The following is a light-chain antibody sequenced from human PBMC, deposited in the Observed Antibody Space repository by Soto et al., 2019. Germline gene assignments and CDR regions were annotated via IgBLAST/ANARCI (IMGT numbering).Light chain of an antibody. V-gene: IGLV2-14*03. CDR1: TSDIGDSKY. Sequence: QSALTQPASVSGSPGQSITISCTGTTSDIGDSKYVSWYQQHPGKAPNLMIYDVSNRPSGVSNRFSGSKSGNTASLTISGLQAEDDADYYCSSYTSSGTVLFGGGTKLTVL. CDR2: DVS. CDR3: SSYTSSGTVL. J-gene: IGLJ3*02.